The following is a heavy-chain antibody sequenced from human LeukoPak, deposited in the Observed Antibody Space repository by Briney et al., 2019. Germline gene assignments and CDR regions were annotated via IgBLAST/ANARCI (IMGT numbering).Heavy chain of an antibody. D-gene: IGHD3-10*01. CDR3: ARTYYYGSGSHNYGMDV. CDR1: GGSISSYY. J-gene: IGHJ6*02. Sequence: KSSETLSLTCTVSGGSISSYYWSWLRQPPGKGLEWIGYIYYSGSTNYNPSLRSRVTISIDTSKNQFSLKLSSVTAADTAVYYCARTYYYGSGSHNYGMDVWGQGTTVTVSS. V-gene: IGHV4-59*08. CDR2: IYYSGST.